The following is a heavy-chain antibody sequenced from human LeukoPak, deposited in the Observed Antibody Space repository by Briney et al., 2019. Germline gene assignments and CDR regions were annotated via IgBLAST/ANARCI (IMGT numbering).Heavy chain of an antibody. J-gene: IGHJ4*02. V-gene: IGHV4-59*01. CDR3: ARGTIVGPVPFEY. Sequence: PSETLSLACTVSGSSISSYYWSRIRQPPGKGLEWIGYIYYSGSTNNNPSLKSRVTISVDTSKNQFSLKLSSVTAADTAVYHCARGTIVGPVPFEYWGQGTLVTVSS. CDR1: GSSISSYY. CDR2: IYYSGST. D-gene: IGHD1-26*01.